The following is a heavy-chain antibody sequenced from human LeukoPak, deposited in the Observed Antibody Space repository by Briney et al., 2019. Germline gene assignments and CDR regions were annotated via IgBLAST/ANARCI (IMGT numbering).Heavy chain of an antibody. D-gene: IGHD6-6*01. CDR2: IYTSGST. J-gene: IGHJ6*03. CDR3: ARSHEGFSSSWASYYYYMDV. Sequence: SETLSLTCTVSGGSISSYYWSWIRQPAGKGLEWIGRIYTSGSTNYNPSLKSRVTMSVDTSKNQFSLKLSSVTAADTAVYYCARSHEGFSSSWASYYYYMDVWGNGTTVTVSS. V-gene: IGHV4-4*07. CDR1: GGSISSYY.